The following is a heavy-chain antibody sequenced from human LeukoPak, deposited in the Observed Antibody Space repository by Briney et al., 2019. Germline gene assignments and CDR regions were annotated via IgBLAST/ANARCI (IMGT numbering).Heavy chain of an antibody. Sequence: PGGSLRLSCAASGFTLNSYWMHWVRQAPGKGLVWVSRINSDGTGTTYADSVKGRFTISRDNAKNTLYLQMNSLRAEDTAVYYCARDFSGWYYNWFDPWGQGTLVTVSS. V-gene: IGHV3-74*01. CDR3: ARDFSGWYYNWFDP. CDR2: INSDGTGT. D-gene: IGHD6-19*01. J-gene: IGHJ5*02. CDR1: GFTLNSYW.